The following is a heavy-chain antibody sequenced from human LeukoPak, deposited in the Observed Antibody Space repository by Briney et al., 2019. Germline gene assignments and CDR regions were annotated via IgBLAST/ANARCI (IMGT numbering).Heavy chain of an antibody. CDR1: AFTFGDYT. CDR2: ISSRGDTI. D-gene: IGHD3-16*02. Sequence: RSGQSLRLSCTASAFTFGDYTMSWVRQAPGKGLEWVSSISSRGDTIDYADSVKGRFTISRDNAKNSLYLQMNSLRAEDTAVYHCARSPSSFDPWGQGALVTVSS. J-gene: IGHJ5*02. CDR3: ARSPSSFDP. V-gene: IGHV3-48*01.